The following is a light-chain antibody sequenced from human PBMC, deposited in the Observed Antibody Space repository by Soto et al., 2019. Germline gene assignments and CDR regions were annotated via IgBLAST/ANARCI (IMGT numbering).Light chain of an antibody. J-gene: IGLJ1*01. CDR3: GSWVISLSAYA. CDR2: DDD. CDR1: SSNIGGNS. V-gene: IGLV1-51*01. Sequence: QSALTQPHSVSAARGQRVTISCSGSSSNIGGNSVSWYQQLPGTAPKLLIYDDDKRPSGIPDRFSGSKSGTSATLGITGFQTGDEADYYCGSWVISLSAYAFGTGTRPPS.